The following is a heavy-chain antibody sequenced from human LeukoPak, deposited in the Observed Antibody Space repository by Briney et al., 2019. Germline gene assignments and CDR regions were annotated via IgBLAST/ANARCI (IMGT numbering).Heavy chain of an antibody. D-gene: IGHD3-22*01. CDR1: GGSFSGYY. J-gene: IGHJ4*02. CDR3: ASTIAPPSLYYYDSSGYYFDY. Sequence: SETLSLTCAVYGGSFSGYYWSWIRQPPGKGLEWIGYIYYSGSTNYNPSLKSRVTISVDTSKNQFSLKLSSVTAADTAVYYCASTIAPPSLYYYDSSGYYFDYWGQGTLVTVSS. CDR2: IYYSGST. V-gene: IGHV4-59*08.